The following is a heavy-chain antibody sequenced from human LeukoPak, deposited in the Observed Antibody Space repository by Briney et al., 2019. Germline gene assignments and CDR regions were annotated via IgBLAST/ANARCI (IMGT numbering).Heavy chain of an antibody. CDR2: IYYGGKIDSYSGST. CDR1: GGSISSFY. Sequence: KPSETLSLTCTVSGGSISSFYWGWIRQPPGKGLEWIATIYYGGKIDSYSGSTYYKPSLKSRVTISIDTSKNQFSLRLSSVTAADTAVYYCARLPRGLIRSYWGQGTLVTVSS. J-gene: IGHJ4*02. CDR3: ARLPRGLIRSY. D-gene: IGHD3-10*01. V-gene: IGHV4-39*01.